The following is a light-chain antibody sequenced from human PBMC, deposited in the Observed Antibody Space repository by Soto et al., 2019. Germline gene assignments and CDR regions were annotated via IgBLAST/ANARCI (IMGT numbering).Light chain of an antibody. CDR3: GASDSSLSAYV. CDR1: SSNIGSNF. CDR2: DND. Sequence: QSVLTQPPSVSAAPGQKVTISCSGSSSNIGSNFVAWYQQLPGTAPKLLIFDNDNRPSGIPDRFSGSKSGTSATLGIAGLQTGDEADYYCGASDSSLSAYVFGIGTKLTVL. J-gene: IGLJ1*01. V-gene: IGLV1-51*01.